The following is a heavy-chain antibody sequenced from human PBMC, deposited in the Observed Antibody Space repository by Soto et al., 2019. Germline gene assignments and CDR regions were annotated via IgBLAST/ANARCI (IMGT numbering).Heavy chain of an antibody. CDR2: ISAYNGNT. D-gene: IGHD3-3*01. CDR1: GYTFTSYG. V-gene: IGHV1-18*04. J-gene: IGHJ4*02. CDR3: ARLGPEWLYMPYYFDY. Sequence: ASVKVSCKASGYTFTSYGISWVRQSPGQGLEWMGWISAYNGNTNYAQKLQGRVTMTTDTSTSTAYMELRSLRSDDTAVYYCARLGPEWLYMPYYFDYWGQGTLVTVSS.